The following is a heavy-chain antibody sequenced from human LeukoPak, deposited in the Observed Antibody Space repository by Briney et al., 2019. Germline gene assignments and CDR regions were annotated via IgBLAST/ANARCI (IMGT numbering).Heavy chain of an antibody. CDR1: GFTFSSYD. Sequence: PGGSLRLSCAASGFTFSSYDMHWVRQATGKGLEWVSAIGTAGDTYYPGSVKGRFTISRENAKNSLYLQMNSLRAGDTAVYYCARVRRPTHYYDSSGYYYDYWGQGTLVTVSS. V-gene: IGHV3-13*01. CDR3: ARVRRPTHYYDSSGYYYDY. J-gene: IGHJ4*02. CDR2: IGTAGDT. D-gene: IGHD3-22*01.